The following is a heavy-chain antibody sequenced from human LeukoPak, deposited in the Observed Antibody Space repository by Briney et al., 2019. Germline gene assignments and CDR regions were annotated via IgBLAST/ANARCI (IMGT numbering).Heavy chain of an antibody. CDR3: ARRLYRDDAFDI. CDR2: IYCSGST. V-gene: IGHV4-39*01. D-gene: IGHD1-26*01. CDR1: GGSISSSSYY. Sequence: SETLSLTCTVSGGSISSSSYYWGWIRQPPGKGLEWIGSIYCSGSTYYNPSLKSRVTISVDTSKNQFSLKLSSVTAADTAVYYCARRLYRDDAFDIWGQGTMVTVSS. J-gene: IGHJ3*02.